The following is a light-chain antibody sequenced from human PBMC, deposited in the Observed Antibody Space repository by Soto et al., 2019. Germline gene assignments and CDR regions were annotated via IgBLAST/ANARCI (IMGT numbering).Light chain of an antibody. CDR1: QSVGSL. J-gene: IGKJ5*01. Sequence: TQSPSTVSVSPGERASPSCRASQSVGSLLAWYQQKPGQAPRLLIYRASSRATGISGSFSGSGSGTEFTLTITSLQSEDFAVYYCQQYNEWPITFGQGTRLEVK. CDR2: RAS. V-gene: IGKV3-15*01. CDR3: QQYNEWPIT.